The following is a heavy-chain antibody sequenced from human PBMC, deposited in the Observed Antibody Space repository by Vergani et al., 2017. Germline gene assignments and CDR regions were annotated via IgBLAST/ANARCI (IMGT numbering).Heavy chain of an antibody. V-gene: IGHV3-23*01. CDR2: ISGGGDST. CDR3: AKQWNTSGFYSIDF. J-gene: IGHJ4*02. CDR1: GFTFSSYA. Sequence: EVQLLESGGDLVQPGGSLRLSCVASGFTFSSYAMSWVRQAPGKGLQWVSSISGGGDSTFYADTVRGRFTISRDRSEMIYLQMNSLRAEDTAIYYCAKQWNTSGFYSIDFWGQGTLVTVSS. D-gene: IGHD3-22*01.